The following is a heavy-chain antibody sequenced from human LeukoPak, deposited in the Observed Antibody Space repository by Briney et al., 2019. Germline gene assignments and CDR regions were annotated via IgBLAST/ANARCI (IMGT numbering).Heavy chain of an antibody. D-gene: IGHD4-11*01. CDR2: NYYSGSP. V-gene: IGHV4-59*08. J-gene: IGHJ4*02. CDR3: ARHYKSTRTTVFDY. Sequence: PSETLSLTCTVSGGSIRRHYWSWAPHPPGKGLEWIGYNYYSGSPNYNPSLKSRVTMSVDTSKNQFSLRLSSVSAADTAVYYCARHYKSTRTTVFDYWGQGTLVTVTS. CDR1: GGSIRRHY.